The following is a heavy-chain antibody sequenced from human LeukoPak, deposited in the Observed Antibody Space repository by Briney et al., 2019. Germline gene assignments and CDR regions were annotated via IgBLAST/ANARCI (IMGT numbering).Heavy chain of an antibody. CDR2: ISAYNGNT. CDR3: ARELLVIAVAARRDY. CDR1: GYTFTSYG. J-gene: IGHJ4*02. V-gene: IGHV1-18*01. Sequence: GASVKVSCKASGYTFTSYGISWVRQAPGQGLEWMGWISAYNGNTNYAQKLQGRVTMTTDTSTSTAYMELSSLRSEDTAVYYCARELLVIAVAARRDYWGQGTLVTVSS. D-gene: IGHD6-19*01.